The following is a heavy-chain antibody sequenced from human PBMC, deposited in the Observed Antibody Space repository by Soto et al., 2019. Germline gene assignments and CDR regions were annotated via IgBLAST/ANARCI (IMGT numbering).Heavy chain of an antibody. D-gene: IGHD6-19*01. Sequence: GGSLRLSCAASGFTFSSYGMHWVRQAPGKGLEWVAVISYDGSNKYYADSVKGRFTISRDNSKNTLYLQMNSLRAEDTAVYYCAKDGDIAVPFDYWGQGTLVTVSS. CDR1: GFTFSSYG. CDR2: ISYDGSNK. CDR3: AKDGDIAVPFDY. J-gene: IGHJ4*02. V-gene: IGHV3-30*18.